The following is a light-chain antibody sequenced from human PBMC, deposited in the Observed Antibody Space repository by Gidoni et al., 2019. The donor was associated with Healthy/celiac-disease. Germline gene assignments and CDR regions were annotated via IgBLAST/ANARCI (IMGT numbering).Light chain of an antibody. CDR2: SNN. CDR1: SSNIGSNT. CDR3: AAWDDSLNGVV. V-gene: IGLV1-44*01. Sequence: QSVLTQPPSASGTPGQRVTISCSGSSSNIGSNTVNWYQQLPGTAPKLLIYSNNQRPSGVPDRFSCSKSGTSASLAISGLQSEDEADYYCAAWDDSLNGVVFGGGTKLTGL. J-gene: IGLJ2*01.